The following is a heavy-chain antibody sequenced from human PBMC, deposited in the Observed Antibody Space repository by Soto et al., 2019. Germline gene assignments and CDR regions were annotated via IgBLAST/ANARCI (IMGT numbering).Heavy chain of an antibody. J-gene: IGHJ2*01. CDR2: INDRGSI. D-gene: IGHD3-9*01. V-gene: IGHV4-34*01. Sequence: QVQLQQWGAGPLRPLETLSLTCGASGGSFSGYYWAWIRQSPGKGLEWIGEINDRGSINYNPSLKSRVSISVDTSNNHYSLNLRSVTAADTAVYYGARESHDILTGPPWVWYFDLWGRGTLVTVSS. CDR3: ARESHDILTGPPWVWYFDL. CDR1: GGSFSGYY.